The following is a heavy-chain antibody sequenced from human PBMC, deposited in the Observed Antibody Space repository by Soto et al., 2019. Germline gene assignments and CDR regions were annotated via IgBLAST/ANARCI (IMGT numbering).Heavy chain of an antibody. J-gene: IGHJ4*02. CDR1: CGALSSYY. Sequence: ETXSLTCTVSCGALSSYYWSWIRQPPGKGLGWTGYIYYSVSTNYNPSLKSRVTISVDTSKNQFSLKLSSVTAADTAVYYCATSDPRPYCSGCSCYLAASLHSWGQGTLVTVSS. CDR3: ATSDPRPYCSGCSCYLAASLHS. V-gene: IGHV4-59*08. D-gene: IGHD2-15*01. CDR2: IYYSVST.